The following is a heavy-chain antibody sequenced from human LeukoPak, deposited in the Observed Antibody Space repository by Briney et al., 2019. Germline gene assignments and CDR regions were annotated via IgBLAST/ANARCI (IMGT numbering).Heavy chain of an antibody. J-gene: IGHJ4*02. CDR3: AKRYRYFDWFTADY. CDR1: GFTFSTYA. V-gene: IGHV3-23*01. Sequence: PGGSLRLSCTASGFTFSTYAMSWVRQAPGKGLEWVSVVSGSSGTTYYADSVKGRFTISRDNSKNTLYLQMNSLRAEDTAVYYCAKRYRYFDWFTADYWGQGPLVTVSS. CDR2: VSGSSGTT. D-gene: IGHD3-9*01.